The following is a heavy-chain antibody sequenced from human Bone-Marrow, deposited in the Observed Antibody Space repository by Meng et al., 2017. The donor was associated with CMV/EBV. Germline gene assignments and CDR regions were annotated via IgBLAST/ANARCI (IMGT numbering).Heavy chain of an antibody. CDR2: ISYDGSNK. CDR3: AYYAQEFDL. J-gene: IGHJ2*01. D-gene: IGHD1-26*01. V-gene: IGHV3-30*04. CDR1: GFTFSSYA. Sequence: GESLKISCAASGFTFSSYAMHWVRQAPGKGLEWVAVISYDGSNKYYADSVKGRFTISRDNSKNTLYLQMNSLRAEDTAVYYCAYYAQEFDLWGRGTLVTVSS.